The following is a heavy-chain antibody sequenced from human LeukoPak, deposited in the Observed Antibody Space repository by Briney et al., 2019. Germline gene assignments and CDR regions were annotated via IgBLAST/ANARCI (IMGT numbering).Heavy chain of an antibody. Sequence: SETLSLTCAVYGGSFSGYYWSWIRQPPGKGLEWIGEINHSGSTNYNPSLKSRVTISVDTSKNQFSLKLSSVTAADTAVYYCARDPRLRHYYYYYYMDVWGKGTTVTVSS. D-gene: IGHD4/OR15-4a*01. CDR1: GGSFSGYY. J-gene: IGHJ6*03. V-gene: IGHV4-34*01. CDR2: INHSGST. CDR3: ARDPRLRHYYYYYYMDV.